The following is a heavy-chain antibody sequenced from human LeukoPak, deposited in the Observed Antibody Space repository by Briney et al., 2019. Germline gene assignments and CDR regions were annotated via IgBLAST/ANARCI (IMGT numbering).Heavy chain of an antibody. CDR1: GFTFTSYG. CDR2: ISAYNGNT. Sequence: APVKVSCKASGFTFTSYGISWVRQAPGQGLEWMGWISAYNGNTNYAQKLQGRVTMTTDTSTSTAYMELRSLRSDDTAVYYCARTHYYDSSGYSPAGYWGQGTLVTVSS. D-gene: IGHD3-22*01. CDR3: ARTHYYDSSGYSPAGY. V-gene: IGHV1-18*01. J-gene: IGHJ4*02.